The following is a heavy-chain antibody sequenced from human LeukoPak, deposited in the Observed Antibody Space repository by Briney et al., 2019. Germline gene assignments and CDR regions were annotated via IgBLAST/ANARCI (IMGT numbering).Heavy chain of an antibody. CDR2: INPNSGGT. CDR3: ARGDIYFDY. V-gene: IGHV1-2*02. CDR1: GYTFTAYY. Sequence: ASVKVSCKASGYTFTAYYIHWVRQAPGQGLEWMGRINPNSGGTDYAQKYQDRVTMTRDTSISTAYMELSRLRSDDTAVYYCARGDIYFDYWGQGTLVTVSS. J-gene: IGHJ4*02.